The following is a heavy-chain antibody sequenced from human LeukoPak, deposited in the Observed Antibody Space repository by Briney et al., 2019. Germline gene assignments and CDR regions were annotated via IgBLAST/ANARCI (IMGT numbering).Heavy chain of an antibody. CDR1: GFTFSDYY. CDR2: IVGSGSPI. J-gene: IGHJ6*02. V-gene: IGHV3-11*01. D-gene: IGHD3-10*01. Sequence: GGSLRLSCAASGFTFSDYYMSWIRQAPGKGLEWVSWIVGSGSPIYYAESVKGRFTISRDNSKNTLYLQMNSLRAEDTAVYYCAKDRSITMVRGVMDVWGQGTTVTVSS. CDR3: AKDRSITMVRGVMDV.